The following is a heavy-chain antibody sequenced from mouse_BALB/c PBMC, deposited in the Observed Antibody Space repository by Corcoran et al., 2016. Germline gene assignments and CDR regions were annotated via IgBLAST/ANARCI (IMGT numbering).Heavy chain of an antibody. Sequence: QIQLVQSGPELKKPGETVKISCKASGYTFTNYGMNWVKQAPGKGLKWMGWINTYTGEPTYADDFKGRFAFSLETSASTAYLQINNLKNEDTATYFCERWGCNYYIGYWGQGTTLTVSS. D-gene: IGHD2-1*01. V-gene: IGHV9-3-1*01. CDR2: INTYTGEP. CDR3: ERWGCNYYIGY. J-gene: IGHJ2*01. CDR1: GYTFTNYG.